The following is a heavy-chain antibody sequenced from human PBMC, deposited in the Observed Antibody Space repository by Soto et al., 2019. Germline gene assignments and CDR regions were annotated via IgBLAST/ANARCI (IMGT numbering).Heavy chain of an antibody. CDR1: GGTFSSYA. J-gene: IGHJ6*02. CDR2: IIPIFGTA. V-gene: IGHV1-69*13. D-gene: IGHD3-22*01. Sequence: SVKVSCKASGGTFSSYAISWVRQAPGQGLEWMGGIIPIFGTANYAQKFQGRVTITADESTSTAYMELSSLRSEDTAVYYCARVRDSPYYYYGMEVWGQGTTVTVSS. CDR3: ARVRDSPYYYYGMEV.